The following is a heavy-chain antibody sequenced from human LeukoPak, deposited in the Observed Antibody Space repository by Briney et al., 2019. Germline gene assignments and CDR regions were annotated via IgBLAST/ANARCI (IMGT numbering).Heavy chain of an antibody. Sequence: GGSLRLSCAASGFTFSSFVMSWVRQAPGKGLEWVSSISSSSSYIYYADSVKGRFTISRDNAKNSLYLQMNSLRAEDTAVYYCASRTGYSSSWYNYWGQGTLVTVSS. CDR3: ASRTGYSSSWYNY. D-gene: IGHD6-13*01. CDR1: GFTFSSFV. J-gene: IGHJ4*02. CDR2: ISSSSSYI. V-gene: IGHV3-21*01.